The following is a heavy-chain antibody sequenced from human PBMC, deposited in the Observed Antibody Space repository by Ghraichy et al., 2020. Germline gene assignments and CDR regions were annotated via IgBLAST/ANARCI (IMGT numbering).Heavy chain of an antibody. V-gene: IGHV3-23*01. CDR3: ASGLIGYCSSASCYGFDY. Sequence: GGSLRLSCAASGFTFSSYAMNWVRQAPGKGLEWVSGISDSGDNTFYADSGKGRFTISRDNSKNTVYLQVYSLRAEDTAVYYCASGLIGYCSSASCYGFDYWGRGTLVPVSS. J-gene: IGHJ4*02. CDR2: ISDSGDNT. CDR1: GFTFSSYA. D-gene: IGHD2-2*01.